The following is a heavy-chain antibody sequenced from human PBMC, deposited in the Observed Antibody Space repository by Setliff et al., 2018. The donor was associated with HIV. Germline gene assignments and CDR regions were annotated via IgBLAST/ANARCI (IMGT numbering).Heavy chain of an antibody. CDR1: GDSISTYY. CDR3: ARDVGGSEMATHFDY. Sequence: SETLSLTCTISGDSISTYYLNWIRQPPGKGLEWIGYINYSGSTNYNPSLKSRVTISLDTSKNQFSLNLRSVTAADTAVYYCARDVGGSEMATHFDYWG. J-gene: IGHJ4*01. V-gene: IGHV4-59*01. CDR2: INYSGST. D-gene: IGHD3-16*01.